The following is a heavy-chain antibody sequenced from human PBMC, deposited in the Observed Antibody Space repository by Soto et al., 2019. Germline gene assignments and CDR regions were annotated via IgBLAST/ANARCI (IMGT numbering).Heavy chain of an antibody. D-gene: IGHD6-13*01. J-gene: IGHJ4*02. CDR3: VRALAAVQE. Sequence: SETLSLTCAVYGGSFSGYYCSWVRQPPGKGLGWIGEISHSGSTNYNRSLESRVTISVDTSKNQLFLKVSSLTAADTAVYYCVRALAAVQEWGQGTQVTVSS. CDR1: GGSFSGYY. V-gene: IGHV4-34*01. CDR2: ISHSGST.